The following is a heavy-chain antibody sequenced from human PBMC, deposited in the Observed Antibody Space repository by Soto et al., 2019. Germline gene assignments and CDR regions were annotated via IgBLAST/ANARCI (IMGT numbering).Heavy chain of an antibody. CDR3: AKAIVVIAAGGEYFDS. CDR1: GFTFNNYA. V-gene: IGHV3-23*01. D-gene: IGHD3-22*01. Sequence: EVQLLESGGDLVQPGGSLRLSCAASGFTFNNYAMTWVRQAPGKGLEWVSVISGSGGSTHYADSVQGRFSISRDNSKDTLYLPMNSPGVEDTALYYCAKAIVVIAAGGEYFDSWGQGTLVTVSS. J-gene: IGHJ4*02. CDR2: ISGSGGST.